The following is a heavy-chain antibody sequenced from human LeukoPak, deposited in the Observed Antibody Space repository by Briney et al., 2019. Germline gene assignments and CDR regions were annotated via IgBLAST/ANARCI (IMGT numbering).Heavy chain of an antibody. CDR3: ARGGSPPEALGDTFDI. CDR2: ITSDGSGT. CDR1: GFTFSTYR. V-gene: IGHV3-74*01. Sequence: GGSLRLSCAASGFTFSTYRMNWVRQAPGKGLVWVSGITSDGSGTRYADSVKGRFTISRDNAKKTVYLQMTSLRAEDTAVFYCARGGSPPEALGDTFDIWSEGTIVTVSS. D-gene: IGHD1-26*01. J-gene: IGHJ3*02.